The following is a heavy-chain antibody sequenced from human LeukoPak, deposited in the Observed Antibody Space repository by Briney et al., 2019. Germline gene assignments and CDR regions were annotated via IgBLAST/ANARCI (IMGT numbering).Heavy chain of an antibody. CDR1: GGSFSGYY. CDR2: INHSGST. D-gene: IGHD3-22*01. J-gene: IGHJ4*02. V-gene: IGHV4-34*01. CDR3: AREKYYYDSSGYSSKVLDY. Sequence: PSETLSLTCAVYGGSFSGYYWSWIRQPPGKGLEWIGEINHSGSTNYNPSLKSRVTISVDTSKNQFSLKLSSVTAADTAVYYCAREKYYYDSSGYSSKVLDYWGQGTLVTVSS.